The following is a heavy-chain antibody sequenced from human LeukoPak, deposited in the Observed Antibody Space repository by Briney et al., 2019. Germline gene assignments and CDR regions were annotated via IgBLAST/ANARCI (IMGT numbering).Heavy chain of an antibody. CDR1: GGSISSGGYY. V-gene: IGHV4-31*03. D-gene: IGHD4-17*01. CDR2: IYYSGST. CDR3: ARVGYGDYVDY. J-gene: IGHJ4*02. Sequence: SETLSLTCTVSGGSISSGGYYWSWIRQHPGNCLEWIGYIYYSGSTYYNPSLKSRVTISVDTSKNQFSLKLSSVTAADTAVYYCARVGYGDYVDYWGQGTLVTVSS.